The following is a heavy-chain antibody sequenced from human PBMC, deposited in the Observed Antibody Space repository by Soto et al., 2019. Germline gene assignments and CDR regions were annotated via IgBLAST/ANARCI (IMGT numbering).Heavy chain of an antibody. CDR2: IPYDGSNK. CDR1: RFTLISYS. J-gene: IGHJ4*02. CDR3: ARDLGAMVASILDY. V-gene: IGHV3-30-3*01. D-gene: IGHD5-18*01. Sequence: WGALRLPCSPPRFTLISYSMHRVLQAPSKGLEWLAVIPYDGSNKYYADSVKGRFTISRDNSKNTLYLQMNSLRAEDTAVYYCARDLGAMVASILDYWGQGTLVTVSS.